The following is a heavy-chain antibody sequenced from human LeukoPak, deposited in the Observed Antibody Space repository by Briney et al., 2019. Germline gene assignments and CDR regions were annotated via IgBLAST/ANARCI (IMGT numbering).Heavy chain of an antibody. D-gene: IGHD3-22*01. CDR1: GFTFSSNY. Sequence: GGSLRLSCAASGFTFSSNYMSWVRQAPGKGLEWVSVIYSGGSTYYADSVKGRFTISRDNSKNTLYLQMNSLRAEDTAVYYCARPNYYDSSGLLDDYWGQGTLVTVSS. J-gene: IGHJ4*02. V-gene: IGHV3-66*01. CDR2: IYSGGST. CDR3: ARPNYYDSSGLLDDY.